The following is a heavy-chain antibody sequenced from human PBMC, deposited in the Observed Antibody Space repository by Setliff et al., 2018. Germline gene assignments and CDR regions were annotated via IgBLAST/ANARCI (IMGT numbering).Heavy chain of an antibody. V-gene: IGHV1-18*04. CDR2: ISPYNGDT. CDR1: GYNFRNYG. CDR3: ARDQSSVKRTLTDYYYMDV. Sequence: ASVKVSCKTSGYNFRNYGISWVRQVPGQGLEWMGWISPYNGDTSYSQRFQDRITLTTDTPANTAYMELRSLRFDDTAVYYCARDQSSVKRTLTDYYYMDVWGNGTTVTVSS. D-gene: IGHD3-22*01. J-gene: IGHJ6*03.